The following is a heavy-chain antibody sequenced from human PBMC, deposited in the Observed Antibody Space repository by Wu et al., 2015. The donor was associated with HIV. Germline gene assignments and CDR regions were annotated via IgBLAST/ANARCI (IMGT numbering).Heavy chain of an antibody. CDR3: ARGGYVDTAMVFREGWFDP. J-gene: IGHJ5*02. CDR1: GYTFTSYD. D-gene: IGHD5-18*01. Sequence: QVQLVQSGAEVKKPGASVKVSCKASGYTFTSYDINWVRQATGQGLEWMGWMNPNSGNTGYAQKFQGRVTMTRNTSISTAYMELSSLRSEDTAVYYCARGGYVDTAMVFREGWFDPWGQGTLVTVSS. V-gene: IGHV1-8*01. CDR2: MNPNSGNT.